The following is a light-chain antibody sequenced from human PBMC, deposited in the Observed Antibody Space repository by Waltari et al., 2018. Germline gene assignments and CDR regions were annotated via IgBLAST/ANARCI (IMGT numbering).Light chain of an antibody. Sequence: QSVLTQPPSVSGAPGQRVTISCTGSGSNIGAGYDVHWYQQLPRAAPKLLIYGSTSRPLGVPDRFFGSTSGTSASLAITGLQAEDEADYYCQSYDTSLRVVVGGGTKLTVL. CDR3: QSYDTSLRVV. J-gene: IGLJ3*02. CDR1: GSNIGAGYD. CDR2: GST. V-gene: IGLV1-40*01.